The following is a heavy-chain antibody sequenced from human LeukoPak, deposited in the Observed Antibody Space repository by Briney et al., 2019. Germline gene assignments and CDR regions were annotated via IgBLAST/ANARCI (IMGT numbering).Heavy chain of an antibody. J-gene: IGHJ5*02. D-gene: IGHD3-22*01. CDR1: GYTFTKYG. V-gene: IGHV1-18*01. Sequence: ASVTVSCKVSGYTFTKYGIIWVRQAPGQGLEWMGWVSTYNDNTNYAQNLQGRVTMTKDTSTSTAYMELRSLRSDDTAVYYCSREFDYYDDSGYSEDRWGQGTLGTVSS. CDR2: VSTYNDNT. CDR3: SREFDYYDDSGYSEDR.